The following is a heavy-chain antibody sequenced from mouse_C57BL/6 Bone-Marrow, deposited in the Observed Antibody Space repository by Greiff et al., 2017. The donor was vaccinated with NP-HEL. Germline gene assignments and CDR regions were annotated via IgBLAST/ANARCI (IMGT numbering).Heavy chain of an antibody. V-gene: IGHV1-4*01. CDR3: ARGGYGWFAY. D-gene: IGHD2-2*01. CDR2: INPSSGYI. Sequence: VQLQQSGAELARPGASVKMSCKASGYTFTSYTMHWVKQRPGQGLEWIGYINPSSGYIKYNQKFKDKATLTADKSSSTAYMQLSSLTSEDSAVYYCARGGYGWFAYWGQGTLVTVSA. CDR1: GYTFTSYT. J-gene: IGHJ3*01.